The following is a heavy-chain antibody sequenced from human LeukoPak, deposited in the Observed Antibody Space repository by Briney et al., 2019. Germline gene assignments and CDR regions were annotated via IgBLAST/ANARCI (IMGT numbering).Heavy chain of an antibody. D-gene: IGHD6-13*01. CDR1: GGSFSGYY. CDR2: INHSGST. V-gene: IGHV4-34*01. CDR3: ARGRRSSSSRWFDP. J-gene: IGHJ5*02. Sequence: RASETLSLTCAVYGGSFSGYYWSWIRQPPGKGLEWIGEINHSGSTNYNPSLKSRVTISVDTSKNQFSLKLSSVTAADTAVYYCARGRRSSSSRWFDPWGQGTLATVSS.